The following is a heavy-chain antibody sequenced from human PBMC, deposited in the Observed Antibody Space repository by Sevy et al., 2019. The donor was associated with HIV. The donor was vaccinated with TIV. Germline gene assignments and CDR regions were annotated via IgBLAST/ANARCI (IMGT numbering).Heavy chain of an antibody. CDR2: ISAYSGNT. J-gene: IGHJ4*02. CDR3: ARTSSDGSGNYFDY. V-gene: IGHV1-18*01. Sequence: ASVKVSCKASGYTFTIYGISWVRHAPEQGLEWMGWISAYSGNTNYAQNVQGRVTMTTDTSTTTAYMELRSLRSDDTAVYYCARTSSDGSGNYFDYWGQGTLVTVSS. CDR1: GYTFTIYG. D-gene: IGHD3-10*01.